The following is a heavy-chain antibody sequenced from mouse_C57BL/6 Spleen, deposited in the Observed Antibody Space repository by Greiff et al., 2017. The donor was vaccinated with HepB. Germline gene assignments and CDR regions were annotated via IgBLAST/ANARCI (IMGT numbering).Heavy chain of an antibody. Sequence: QVQLQQSGAELVRPGASVKLSCKASGYTFTDYYIIWVKQRPGQGLEWIARIYPGSGNTYYNEKFKGKATLTAEKSSSTAYMQLSSLTSEDSAVYFCARSYSNDGGDYWGQGTSVTVSS. D-gene: IGHD2-5*01. CDR1: GYTFTDYY. J-gene: IGHJ4*01. V-gene: IGHV1-76*01. CDR3: ARSYSNDGGDY. CDR2: IYPGSGNT.